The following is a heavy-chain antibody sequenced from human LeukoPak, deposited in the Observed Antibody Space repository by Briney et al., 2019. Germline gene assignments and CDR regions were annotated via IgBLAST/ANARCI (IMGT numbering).Heavy chain of an antibody. J-gene: IGHJ6*03. D-gene: IGHD3-10*01. CDR2: INPNSGGT. CDR3: ARGRFGEIYYMDV. CDR1: GYTFTDYY. Sequence: ASLKVSCKASGYTFTDYYMHWVRQAPGQGLEWMGWINPNSGGTNYAQKFQGRVTMTRDTSISTAYMELSRLRSDDTAVYYCARGRFGEIYYMDVWGKGTTVTISS. V-gene: IGHV1-2*02.